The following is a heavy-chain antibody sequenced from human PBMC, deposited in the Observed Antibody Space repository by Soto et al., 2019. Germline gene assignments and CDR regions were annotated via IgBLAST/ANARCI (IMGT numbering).Heavy chain of an antibody. D-gene: IGHD3-22*01. CDR3: AKDAPGSGWLSDY. V-gene: IGHV3-23*01. J-gene: IGHJ4*02. CDR2: IGGSGGDT. Sequence: LRLSCAASGFTFSIYAMSWVRQAPGKGLEWVSTIGGSGGDTTYADFVRGRFTVSRDNSRNTLYLQMNSLRAEDTAIYYCAKDAPGSGWLSDYWGRGTLVTVSS. CDR1: GFTFSIYA.